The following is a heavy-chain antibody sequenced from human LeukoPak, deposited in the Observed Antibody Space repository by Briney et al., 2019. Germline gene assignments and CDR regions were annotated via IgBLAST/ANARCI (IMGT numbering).Heavy chain of an antibody. CDR2: TSDYDGNT. Sequence: ASVKVSCKASGDSIRSYGITWVRQAPGQGLEWMGWTSDYDGNTNYAQNVQGRVTMTTDTSTSTAYMELRSLRSDDTAVYYCARSRVRGSPHPNAFDIWGQGTKVTVSS. V-gene: IGHV1-18*01. D-gene: IGHD3-10*01. J-gene: IGHJ3*02. CDR3: ARSRVRGSPHPNAFDI. CDR1: GDSIRSYG.